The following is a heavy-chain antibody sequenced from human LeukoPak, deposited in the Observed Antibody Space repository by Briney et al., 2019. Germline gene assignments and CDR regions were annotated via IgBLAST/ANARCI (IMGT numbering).Heavy chain of an antibody. CDR2: ISTSGSTI. CDR1: GFTFSSYE. CDR3: ARGIVATTKGLDY. Sequence: PGGSLRLSCAASGFTFSSYEMNWVRQAPGKGLEWVSYISTSGSTIYYADSVKGRFTISRANAKNSLYLQMNSLRAEDTAVYYCARGIVATTKGLDYWAREPWSPSPQ. J-gene: IGHJ4*02. D-gene: IGHD5-12*01. V-gene: IGHV3-48*03.